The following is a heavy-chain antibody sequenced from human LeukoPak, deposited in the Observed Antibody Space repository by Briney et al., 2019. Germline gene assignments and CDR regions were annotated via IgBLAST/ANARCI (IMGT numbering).Heavy chain of an antibody. D-gene: IGHD6-13*01. J-gene: IGHJ6*02. V-gene: IGHV3-7*01. CDR1: GFTFSIYW. CDR2: IKQDGSEK. Sequence: GGSLRLSYAASGFTFSIYWISWVRQAPGKGREWLANIKQDGSEKYYVDSVKCRFTIPRDNAKNSLYLQMNSLSAEDTAVYYCARDPDRIAAAGGEVLLMDVWGQGTTVTVSS. CDR3: ARDPDRIAAAGGEVLLMDV.